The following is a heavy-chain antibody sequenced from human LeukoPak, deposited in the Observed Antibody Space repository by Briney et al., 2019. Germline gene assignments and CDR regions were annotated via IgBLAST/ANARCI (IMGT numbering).Heavy chain of an antibody. J-gene: IGHJ4*02. CDR2: IWYDGSNK. V-gene: IGHV3-33*01. CDR1: GFTFSSYG. D-gene: IGHD1-26*01. Sequence: GGSLRLSCAASGFTFSSYGMHWVRQAPGKGLEWVAVIWYDGSNKYYADSVKGRFTISRDNARNSMYLQMNGLGADDTAVYYCARDGRGKYHLDLWGQGTLVTVSS. CDR3: ARDGRGKYHLDL.